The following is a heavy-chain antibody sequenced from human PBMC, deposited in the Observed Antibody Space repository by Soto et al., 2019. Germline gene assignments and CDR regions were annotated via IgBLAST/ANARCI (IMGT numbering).Heavy chain of an antibody. CDR2: INTDGSKT. CDR3: ATVVTYSYNWFDP. CDR1: GFTFSTFW. V-gene: IGHV3-74*01. D-gene: IGHD2-21*02. Sequence: GGSLRLSCAASGFTFSTFWMHWVRQAPGKGLVWVSRINTDGSKTTYAASVKGRFTISRDNAKNTVYLQMDSLRAEDTAVYYYATVVTYSYNWFDPWGQGTLVTVSS. J-gene: IGHJ5*02.